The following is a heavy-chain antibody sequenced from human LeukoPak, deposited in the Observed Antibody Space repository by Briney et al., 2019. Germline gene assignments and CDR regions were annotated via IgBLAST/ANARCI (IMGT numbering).Heavy chain of an antibody. D-gene: IGHD3-3*01. CDR2: IYHSGST. Sequence: SETLSLTCTVSGYSISSGYYWGWIRQPPGTGLEWIGSIYHSGSTYYNPSLKSRVTISVDTSKNQFTLKLSSVTAADTAVYYCARGYYDFWSGYHNWFDPWGQGTLVTVSS. V-gene: IGHV4-38-2*02. J-gene: IGHJ5*02. CDR3: ARGYYDFWSGYHNWFDP. CDR1: GYSISSGYY.